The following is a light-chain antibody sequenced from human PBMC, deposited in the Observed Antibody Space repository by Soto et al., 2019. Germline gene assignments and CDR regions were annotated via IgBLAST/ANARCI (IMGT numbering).Light chain of an antibody. Sequence: EIVMTQSPATLSVSPGERATLSCRASQRVSSNLAWYQQKPGQAPRLLIYGASTRATGIPARFSGSGSGTEFTLTISNLQSEDCAVYYCQQYNNWPPYTFRQGTKLQIK. CDR1: QRVSSN. CDR2: GAS. J-gene: IGKJ2*01. V-gene: IGKV3-15*01. CDR3: QQYNNWPPYT.